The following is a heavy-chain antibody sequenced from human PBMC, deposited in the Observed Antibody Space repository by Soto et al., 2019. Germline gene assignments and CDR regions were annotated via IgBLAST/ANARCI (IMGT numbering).Heavy chain of an antibody. J-gene: IGHJ3*01. CDR3: ARDIVSVGPRANEAFDV. CDR2: INPANGNT. CDR1: GFTFSDTL. D-gene: IGHD1-26*01. V-gene: IGHV1-3*01. Sequence: QVQLVQSGAEMKKPGASVNISCQASGFTFSDTLINWVRQGPGQGLEWMGWINPANGNTRYSESFQGRVTISSLSSASTAYVALSDLTSEDTAVYYCARDIVSVGPRANEAFDVWGQGTMITLPS.